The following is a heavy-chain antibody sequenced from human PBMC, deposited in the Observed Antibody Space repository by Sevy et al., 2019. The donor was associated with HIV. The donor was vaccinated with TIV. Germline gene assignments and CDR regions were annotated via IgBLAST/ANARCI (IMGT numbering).Heavy chain of an antibody. V-gene: IGHV3-33*05. J-gene: IGHJ5*02. Sequence: GGSLRLSCAASGFIFYTYGIHWVRQAPGKGLEWVGVISYDGSNQYYGDSVKGRFTISRDNSKNTVYVQMNNLRFEDTAVYYCARENVHWLDPWGQGTLVTVSS. CDR1: GFIFYTYG. CDR3: ARENVHWLDP. CDR2: ISYDGSNQ.